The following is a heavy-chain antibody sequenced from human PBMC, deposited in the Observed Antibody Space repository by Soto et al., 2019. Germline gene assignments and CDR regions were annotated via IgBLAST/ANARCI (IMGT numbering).Heavy chain of an antibody. Sequence: QVQLQESGPGQVQPSKTLSLTCTVSGGSISSDDYYWSWIRQAPGRGLEWIGYIHSSGSIYYNPSLKSRATKSIDTARNQFSLKVSSVTVADTAVYYCARDLDGLHDDNSGPYPRPGWGQGTLVTVSS. CDR1: GGSISSDDYY. D-gene: IGHD3-22*01. J-gene: IGHJ1*01. CDR3: ARDLDGLHDDNSGPYPRPG. CDR2: IHSSGSI. V-gene: IGHV4-30-4*01.